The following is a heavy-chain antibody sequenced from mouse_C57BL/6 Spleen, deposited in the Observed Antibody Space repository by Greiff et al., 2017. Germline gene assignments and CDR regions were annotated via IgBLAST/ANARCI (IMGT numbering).Heavy chain of an antibody. V-gene: IGHV1-69*01. CDR1: GYTFTSYW. CDR2: IDPPDSYT. J-gene: IGHJ2*01. Sequence: QVQLQQPGAELVMPGASVKLSCKASGYTFTSYWMHWVKQRPGQGLEWIGEIDPPDSYTNYNQKFKGKSTLTVDKSSSTAYMQLSSLTSEDSAVYYCARYWDYFDDWGQGTTLTVSS. D-gene: IGHD4-1*01. CDR3: ARYWDYFDD.